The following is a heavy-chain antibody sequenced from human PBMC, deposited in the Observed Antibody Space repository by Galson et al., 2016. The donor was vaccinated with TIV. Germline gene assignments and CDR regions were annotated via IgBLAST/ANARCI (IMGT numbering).Heavy chain of an antibody. V-gene: IGHV1-24*01. CDR1: GDSLSDLS. J-gene: IGHJ4*02. Sequence: SVKVSCKVSGDSLSDLSMHWVRQAPGKGLEWMAGFDPEQHKKIYAQKLEGGVTLTDDTSTDTAFLELSSLSFEDTAVYYCASVAWFPGLSLNNRGQGTLVIVSS. D-gene: IGHD1/OR15-1a*01. CDR2: FDPEQHKK. CDR3: ASVAWFPGLSLNN.